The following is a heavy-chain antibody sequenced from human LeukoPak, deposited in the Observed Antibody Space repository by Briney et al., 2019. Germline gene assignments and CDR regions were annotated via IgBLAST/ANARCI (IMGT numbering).Heavy chain of an antibody. CDR1: GFTFSSYG. D-gene: IGHD5-24*01. CDR3: AKGGVATIFYYYYMDV. CDR2: IRYDGSNK. Sequence: PGGSLRLSCAASGFTFSSYGMHWVRQAPGKGLEWVAFIRYDGSNKYYADSVKGRFTISRDNAKNSLYLQMNSLRAEDTAVYYCAKGGVATIFYYYYMDVWGKGTTVTISS. V-gene: IGHV3-30*02. J-gene: IGHJ6*03.